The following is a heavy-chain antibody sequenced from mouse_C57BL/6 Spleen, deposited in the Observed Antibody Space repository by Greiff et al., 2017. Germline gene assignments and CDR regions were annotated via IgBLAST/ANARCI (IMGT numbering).Heavy chain of an antibody. V-gene: IGHV1-39*01. CDR3: ARSLYGRDYFDY. J-gene: IGHJ2*01. D-gene: IGHD1-1*01. CDR2: INPNYGTT. CDR1: GYSFTDYN. Sequence: EVKLQESGPELVKPGASVKISCKASGYSFTDYNMNWVKQSNGKSLEWIGVINPNYGTTSYNQKFKGKATLTVDQSSSTAYMQLNSLTSEYSAVYYCARSLYGRDYFDYWGQGTTLTVSS.